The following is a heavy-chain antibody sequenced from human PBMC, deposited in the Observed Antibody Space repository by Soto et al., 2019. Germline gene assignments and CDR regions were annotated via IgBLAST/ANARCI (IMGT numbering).Heavy chain of an antibody. J-gene: IGHJ4*02. D-gene: IGHD6-19*01. V-gene: IGHV3-15*01. CDR1: GFTFSNSW. CDR3: AKDVTQWLARFDS. Sequence: GGALRLSCAASGFTFSNSWMSWVRQAPGNGLEWVGRIKSKTDGGTTDYAAPVKGRFTISRDDSKNTLSLQMDSLRTEDTAVYFCAKDVTQWLARFDSWGQGTLVTVSS. CDR2: IKSKTDGGTT.